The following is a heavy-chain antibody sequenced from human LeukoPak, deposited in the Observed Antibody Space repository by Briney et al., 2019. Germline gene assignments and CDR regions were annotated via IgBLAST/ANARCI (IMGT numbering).Heavy chain of an antibody. CDR1: GFIFSSYG. V-gene: IGHV3-30*03. J-gene: IGHJ4*02. Sequence: GGSLRLSCAASGFIFSSYGMHWVRQAPGKGLEWVAVISYDGGNISYTDSVKGRFTISRDNSKNTLYLQMNSLRAEDTAVYYCARTRYYYNSGSYGAPYYFDYWGQGTLVTVSS. CDR3: ARTRYYYNSGSYGAPYYFDY. CDR2: ISYDGGNI. D-gene: IGHD3-10*01.